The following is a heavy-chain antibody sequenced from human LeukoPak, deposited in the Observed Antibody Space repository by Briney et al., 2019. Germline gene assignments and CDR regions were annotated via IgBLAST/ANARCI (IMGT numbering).Heavy chain of an antibody. V-gene: IGHV5-51*01. D-gene: IGHD3-3*01. CDR3: ARQEYDFWSGPYYFDY. J-gene: IGHJ4*02. Sequence: GESLKISCKGSGYSFTSYWIGWVRQMPGKGLEWMGIIYPGDSDTRHSPSFQGQVTISADKSISTAYLQWSSLKASDTAMYYCARQEYDFWSGPYYFDYWGQGTLVTVSS. CDR1: GYSFTSYW. CDR2: IYPGDSDT.